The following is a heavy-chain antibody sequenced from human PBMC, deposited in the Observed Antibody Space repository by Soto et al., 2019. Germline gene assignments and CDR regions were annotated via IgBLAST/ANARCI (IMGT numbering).Heavy chain of an antibody. Sequence: QVQLQESGPGQVTPSETLSLTCSFSGDSVTSHYLTWIRQSPEKGLEWIGYMHYTGFSHYNPSLKSRLTISVDRSKNQFTLQLPSVTVADTAVYYCATSYSSAWYTYWGQRKQVTVSS. J-gene: IGHJ4*02. CDR3: ATSYSSAWYTY. CDR2: MHYTGFS. D-gene: IGHD6-13*01. CDR1: GDSVTSHY. V-gene: IGHV4-59*02.